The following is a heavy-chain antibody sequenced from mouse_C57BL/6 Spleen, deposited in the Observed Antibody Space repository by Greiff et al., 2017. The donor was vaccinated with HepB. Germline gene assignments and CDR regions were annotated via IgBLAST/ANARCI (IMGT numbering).Heavy chain of an antibody. Sequence: EVQLQQSVAELVRPGASVKLSCTASGFNIKNTYMHWVKQRPEQGLAWIGRIDPANGNTKYAPKFQGKATITADTASNTAYLQLSRLTSEDTAIYYCARGDFGHYGSSYDYYAMDYWGQGTSVTVSS. CDR3: ARGDFGHYGSSYDYYAMDY. V-gene: IGHV14-3*01. D-gene: IGHD1-1*01. CDR2: IDPANGNT. J-gene: IGHJ4*01. CDR1: GFNIKNTY.